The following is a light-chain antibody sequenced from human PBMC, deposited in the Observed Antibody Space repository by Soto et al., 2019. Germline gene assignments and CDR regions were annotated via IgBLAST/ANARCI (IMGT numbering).Light chain of an antibody. V-gene: IGKV3-20*01. CDR2: GAS. J-gene: IGKJ1*01. Sequence: EIVLTQSPGTLSFSPGERATLSCRASQSVSSSYLAWYQQKPGQAPSLLIYGASSRATGIPDRFSGSGSGTDFTITISSMEPEDYAAYYCQQYGSSPWTFGQGTKVEIK. CDR1: QSVSSSY. CDR3: QQYGSSPWT.